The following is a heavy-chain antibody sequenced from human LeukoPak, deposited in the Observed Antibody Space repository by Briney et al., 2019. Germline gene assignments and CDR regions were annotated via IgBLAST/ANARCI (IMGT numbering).Heavy chain of an antibody. CDR3: ARSPYYDILTGSRGTFDY. J-gene: IGHJ4*02. CDR1: GFSFSTSAVG. V-gene: IGHV2-5*02. Sequence: SGPTLVHPTPPLTLTCTFSGFSFSTSAVGVGWIRQPPVKALEWLGVIYWDEDKRYRPSLKSRHTITQDTSNNQVVLTMTNMDPVDTATYYCARSPYYDILTGSRGTFDYWGRGILVTVSS. D-gene: IGHD3-9*01. CDR2: IYWDEDK.